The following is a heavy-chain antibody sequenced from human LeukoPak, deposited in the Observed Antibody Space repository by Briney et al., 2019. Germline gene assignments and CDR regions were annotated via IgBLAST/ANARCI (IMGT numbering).Heavy chain of an antibody. CDR3: ARAITFSGSRWANDY. CDR2: IKPDGSDK. J-gene: IGHJ4*02. Sequence: GGPLRLSCAASEFALSTFWMTGFPKAPGRGRKGGPNIKPDGSDKYYVDSVRGRFTISRDNAKNSLYLQMNSLRDDDTAVYYCARAITFSGSRWANDYWGPGTVVTVSS. CDR1: EFALSTFW. D-gene: IGHD6-13*01. V-gene: IGHV3-7*01.